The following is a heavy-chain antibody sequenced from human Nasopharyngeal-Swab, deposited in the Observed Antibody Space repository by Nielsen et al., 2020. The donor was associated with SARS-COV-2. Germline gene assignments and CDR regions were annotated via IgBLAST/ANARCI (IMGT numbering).Heavy chain of an antibody. CDR2: ISWNSGSI. J-gene: IGHJ4*02. V-gene: IGHV3-9*01. CDR1: GFNFDDYA. Sequence: SLKISCAASGFNFDDYAMHWVRQAPGKGLEWVSGISWNSGSIGYADSVKGRFTISRDNAKNSLYLQMNSLRAEDTALYYCAKLPPSAGDYYGSGSLPEVWGQGTLVTVSS. CDR3: AKLPPSAGDYYGSGSLPEV. D-gene: IGHD3-10*01.